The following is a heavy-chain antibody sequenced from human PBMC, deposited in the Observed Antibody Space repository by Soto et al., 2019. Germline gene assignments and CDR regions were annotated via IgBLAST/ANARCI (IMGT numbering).Heavy chain of an antibody. CDR1: EFTFSGYA. J-gene: IGHJ4*02. Sequence: GASLGLSSAGSEFTFSGYAMTWVRQAPGRGLEWVSAISGIGDTTYYADSVRGRFTISRDNSKNTLYLQMNILGADDTAVYYCARVSIFGLVISSHLDYWGQGALVTVYS. V-gene: IGHV3-23*01. D-gene: IGHD6-19*01. CDR3: ARVSIFGLVISSHLDY. CDR2: ISGIGDTT.